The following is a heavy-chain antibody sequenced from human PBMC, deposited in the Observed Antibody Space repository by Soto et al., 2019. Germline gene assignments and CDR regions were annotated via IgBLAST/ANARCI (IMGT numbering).Heavy chain of an antibody. CDR2: IYPGDSDT. CDR1: GYTFTTSW. Sequence: GGSRKISSKASGYTFTTSWSVGVRHMPGKGLEGMGIIYPGDSDTRYSPSFQGQVTISADKSLSTAYLQWSSLKPSHTAMYYCARTLTAYSNDAFDIWGPGTMVTLSS. V-gene: IGHV5-51*01. CDR3: ARTLTAYSNDAFDI. J-gene: IGHJ3*02. D-gene: IGHD3-9*01.